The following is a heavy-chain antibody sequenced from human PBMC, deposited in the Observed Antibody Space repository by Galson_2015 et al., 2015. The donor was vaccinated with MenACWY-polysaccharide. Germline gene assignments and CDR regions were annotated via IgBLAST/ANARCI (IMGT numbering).Heavy chain of an antibody. CDR2: IDTSGTST. CDR3: ARDTPGIEGFDY. J-gene: IGHJ4*02. D-gene: IGHD1-1*01. V-gene: IGHV3-48*03. CDR1: GFTFRSHD. Sequence: SLRLSCAVSGFTFRSHDMNWVRQAPGKGLEWVSYIDTSGTSTKYADSVKGRFIMSRDNAKNSLYLQMNSLRLEDTAVYYCARDTPGIEGFDYWGQGILVTVSS.